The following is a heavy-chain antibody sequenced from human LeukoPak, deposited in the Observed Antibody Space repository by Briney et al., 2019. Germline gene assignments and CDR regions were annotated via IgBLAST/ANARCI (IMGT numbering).Heavy chain of an antibody. CDR2: IYYSGST. V-gene: IGHV4-39*07. J-gene: IGHJ4*02. CDR1: GGSISSSSYY. Sequence: KPSETLSLTCTVSGGSISSSSYYWACIRRPPGKGLECIGTIYYSGSTYYNPSLKSRVTISVDTSKNQFSLKLSSVTAADTAVYYCARANRGIASWGQGTLVTVSS. D-gene: IGHD2-8*01. CDR3: ARANRGIAS.